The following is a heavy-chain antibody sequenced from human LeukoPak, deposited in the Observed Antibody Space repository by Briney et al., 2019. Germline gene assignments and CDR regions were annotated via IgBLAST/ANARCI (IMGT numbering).Heavy chain of an antibody. CDR2: IIPIFGTA. Sequence: SVKVSCKASGGTFSSYAISWVRQAPGQGLEWMGGIIPIFGTANYAQKFQGRVTITADESTSTAYMELSSLRSEDTAVYYCARDRKVRGVIPLPSGYYMDVWGKGTTVTISS. V-gene: IGHV1-69*13. D-gene: IGHD3-10*01. J-gene: IGHJ6*03. CDR3: ARDRKVRGVIPLPSGYYMDV. CDR1: GGTFSSYA.